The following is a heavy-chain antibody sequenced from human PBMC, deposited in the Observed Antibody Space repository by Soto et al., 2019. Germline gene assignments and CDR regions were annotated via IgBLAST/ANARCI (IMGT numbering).Heavy chain of an antibody. CDR3: AREVIVLVPAAMVGGYYYGMDV. CDR1: GGSVSSGNYY. Sequence: PSETLSLTCTVSGGSVSSGNYYWSWIRQPPGKGLEWIGFIYYTGSSSYNPSLKSRVTMSLDKSNNQFSLKLTSVPAADTAVYYCAREVIVLVPAAMVGGYYYGMDVWGQGTTVTVSS. CDR2: IYYTGSS. J-gene: IGHJ6*02. D-gene: IGHD2-2*01. V-gene: IGHV4-61*01.